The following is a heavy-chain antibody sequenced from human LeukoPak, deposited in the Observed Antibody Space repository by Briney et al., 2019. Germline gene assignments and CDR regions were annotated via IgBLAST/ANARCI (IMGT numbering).Heavy chain of an antibody. CDR2: IYTSGST. CDR1: GGSISGYY. CDR3: ARRSGDWNYGQYNWFDP. Sequence: SETLSLTCTVSGGSISGYYWSWIRQPPGKGLEWIGYIYTSGSTNYNPSLKSRVTISVDTSKNQFSLKLSSVTAADTAVYYCARRSGDWNYGQYNWFDPWGQGTLVTVSS. V-gene: IGHV4-4*09. D-gene: IGHD1-7*01. J-gene: IGHJ5*02.